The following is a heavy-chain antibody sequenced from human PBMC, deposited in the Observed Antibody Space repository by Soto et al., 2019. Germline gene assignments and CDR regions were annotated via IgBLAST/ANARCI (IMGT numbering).Heavy chain of an antibody. V-gene: IGHV3-30-3*01. Sequence: QVQLVESGGGVVQPGRSLRLSCAASGFTFSSYAMHWVHQAPGKGLEWVALISHDGSNKYYADSVKGRFPISRDNSKNTLYLEMNSLRTEDTSVDYCGRCSSKGCHLGADYWGQGTLVTV. CDR1: GFTFSSYA. D-gene: IGHD2-2*01. CDR3: GRCSSKGCHLGADY. CDR2: ISHDGSNK. J-gene: IGHJ4*02.